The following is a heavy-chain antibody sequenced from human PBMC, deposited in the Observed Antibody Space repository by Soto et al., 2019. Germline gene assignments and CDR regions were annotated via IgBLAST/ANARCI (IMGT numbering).Heavy chain of an antibody. Sequence: VQLVESGGGLVKPGGSLRLSCAASGFTFSTYTMNWVRQAPGKGLEWVSSISTSSTYIYYADSVKGRFTISRDNARNSLFLQMNSLRAEDTAVYYCARDLEVAVAGTFDYWGQGTLVTVSS. CDR3: ARDLEVAVAGTFDY. D-gene: IGHD6-19*01. CDR1: GFTFSTYT. J-gene: IGHJ4*02. V-gene: IGHV3-21*01. CDR2: ISTSSTYI.